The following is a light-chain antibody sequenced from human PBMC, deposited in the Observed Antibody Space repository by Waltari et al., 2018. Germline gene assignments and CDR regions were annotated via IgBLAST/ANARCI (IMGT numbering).Light chain of an antibody. CDR3: QQYNNWPPYI. Sequence: ETVMTQSPTTLSLSPGDRATLSCRASQSVSTNLAWYQQKPGQAPRLLIYGASISATGVPARFSVRGAGTEFTLTISSLQSEDFAVYYCQQYNNWPPYIFGQGSQLEI. CDR1: QSVSTN. V-gene: IGKV3D-15*01. CDR2: GAS. J-gene: IGKJ2*01.